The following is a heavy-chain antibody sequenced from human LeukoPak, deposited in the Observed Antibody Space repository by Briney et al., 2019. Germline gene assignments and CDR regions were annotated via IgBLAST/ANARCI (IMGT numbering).Heavy chain of an antibody. Sequence: PGGSLRLSAAAPGFSCSSYSMNWVRQAPGKGLEWGSYLSISSSTISYADSLKSRFTTSRHNAKNPLYLQMNSLRDEDTAVYCCASAGSNLYSGQGALVTVSS. CDR1: GFSCSSYS. D-gene: IGHD4-11*01. CDR3: ASAGSNLY. V-gene: IGHV3-48*02. CDR2: LSISSSTI. J-gene: IGHJ4*02.